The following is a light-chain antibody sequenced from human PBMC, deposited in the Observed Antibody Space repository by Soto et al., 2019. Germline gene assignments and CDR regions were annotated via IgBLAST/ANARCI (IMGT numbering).Light chain of an antibody. J-gene: IGKJ1*01. V-gene: IGKV1-5*03. Sequence: DIQVTQSPSTLSASVGDRVTITCRASQSIGSWLAWYQQKPGKAPKLLIYQASSLESGVPSRFSGSGSGTEFTLTISSLQPDDFATYYCQQYNTYSRTLGQGTKVEIK. CDR2: QAS. CDR1: QSIGSW. CDR3: QQYNTYSRT.